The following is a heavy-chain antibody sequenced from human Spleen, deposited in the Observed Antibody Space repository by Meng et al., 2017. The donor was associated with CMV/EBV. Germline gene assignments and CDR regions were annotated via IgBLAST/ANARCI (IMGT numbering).Heavy chain of an antibody. D-gene: IGHD1-26*01. Sequence: TSTFSGFSLTTSGGGVAWIRQPPGKALEWLALIFWNDRKRYSPSLKSRLTITKDTSKNHVVLTMTNMDPVDTATYYCAHKRWELLDYWGQGTLVTVSS. V-gene: IGHV2-5*01. CDR1: GFSLTTSGGG. CDR2: IFWNDRK. J-gene: IGHJ4*02. CDR3: AHKRWELLDY.